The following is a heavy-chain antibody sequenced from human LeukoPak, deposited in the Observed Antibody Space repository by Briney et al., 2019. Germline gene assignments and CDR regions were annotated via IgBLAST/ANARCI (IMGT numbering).Heavy chain of an antibody. CDR2: ISSSSSYI. CDR1: GFTFSSYS. J-gene: IGHJ4*02. D-gene: IGHD3-10*01. CDR3: AKARGSAIYTWYFDY. Sequence: GGSLRLSCAASGFTFSSYSMNWVRQAPGKGLEWVSSISSSSSYIYYADSVKGRFTISRDNAKNSLYLQMNSLRAEDTAVFHCAKARGSAIYTWYFDYWGQGTLVTVSS. V-gene: IGHV3-21*04.